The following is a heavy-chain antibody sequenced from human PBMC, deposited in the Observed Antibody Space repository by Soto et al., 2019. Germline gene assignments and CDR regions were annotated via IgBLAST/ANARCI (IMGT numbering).Heavy chain of an antibody. V-gene: IGHV3-33*08. J-gene: IGHJ6*03. Sequence: GGSLRLSCTTSGFTFNTYGMHWVRQAPGKGLEWVAIIWYDGSNKYYADSVKGRFTISRDNSKNTLYLQMNSLRAEDTAVYYCARDPRYCIGGNCYSSYYYYYLDVWGIGTTVTVSS. CDR3: ARDPRYCIGGNCYSSYYYYYLDV. CDR2: IWYDGSNK. CDR1: GFTFNTYG. D-gene: IGHD2-15*01.